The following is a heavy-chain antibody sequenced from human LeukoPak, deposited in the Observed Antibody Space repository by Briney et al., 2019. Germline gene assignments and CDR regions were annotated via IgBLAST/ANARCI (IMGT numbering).Heavy chain of an antibody. CDR3: ARDDSSSSIFDY. CDR2: INPNSGGT. V-gene: IGHV1-2*02. CDR1: GYTFTGYY. D-gene: IGHD6-6*01. Sequence: ASVKVSCKAPGYTFTGYYMHWVRQAPGQGPEWMGWINPNSGGTNYAQKFQGRVTMTRDTSISTAYMELSRLRSDDTAVYYCARDDSSSSIFDYWGQGTLVTVSS. J-gene: IGHJ4*02.